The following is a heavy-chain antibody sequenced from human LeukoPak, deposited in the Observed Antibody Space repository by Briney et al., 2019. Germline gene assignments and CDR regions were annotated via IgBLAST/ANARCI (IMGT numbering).Heavy chain of an antibody. D-gene: IGHD3-3*01. CDR1: EFDFSSHA. Sequence: GGSLRLSCAASEFDFSSHAMTWVRQAPGKGLEWVSAISISGSKTYYADSVKGRFTISRDNAKNTLDLQMYSLRAEDTAVYYCARVTKGDFWSGYYVDYWGQGTLVTVSS. J-gene: IGHJ4*02. CDR3: ARVTKGDFWSGYYVDY. V-gene: IGHV3-23*01. CDR2: ISISGSKT.